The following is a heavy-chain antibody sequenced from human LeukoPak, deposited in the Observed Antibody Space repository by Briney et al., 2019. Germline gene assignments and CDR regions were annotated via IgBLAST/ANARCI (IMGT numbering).Heavy chain of an antibody. CDR1: GGSISTTNYY. CDR3: ARHSGLRSPFDP. Sequence: PSETLSLTCTVSGGSISTTNYYWGWIRQPPGRDLEWIGSIYSSGNTYYNPSLESRVTISVDASKNQLSLKLTSATAADTSVYYCARHSGLRSPFDPWGQGTLVTVSS. D-gene: IGHD3-3*01. V-gene: IGHV4-39*01. CDR2: IYSSGNT. J-gene: IGHJ5*02.